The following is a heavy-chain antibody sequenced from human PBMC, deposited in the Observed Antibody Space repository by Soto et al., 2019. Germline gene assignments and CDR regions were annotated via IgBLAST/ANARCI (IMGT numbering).Heavy chain of an antibody. D-gene: IGHD3-10*01. CDR1: GWSFSGYY. J-gene: IGHJ5*02. CDR3: ARNYYGSGWFDP. CDR2: INHSGST. V-gene: IGHV4-34*01. Sequence: PSETLSLTCAVYGWSFSGYYWSWIRQPPGKELEWIGEINHSGSTNYNPSLKSRVTISVDKSKNQFSLKLSSVTAADTAVYYCARNYYGSGWFDPWGQGTLVTVSS.